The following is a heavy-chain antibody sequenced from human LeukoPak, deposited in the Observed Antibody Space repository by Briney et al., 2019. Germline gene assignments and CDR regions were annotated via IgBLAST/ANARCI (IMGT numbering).Heavy chain of an antibody. V-gene: IGHV4-61*08. Sequence: SETLSLTCTVSGGSISGSGYYWSWIRQPPGKGLEWIGYIYYSGSTNYNPSLKSRVTISVDTSKNQFSLKLSSVTAADTAVYYCARVAPSPVSPQWLVKNWFDPWGQGTLVTVSS. CDR1: GGSISGSGYY. CDR3: ARVAPSPVSPQWLVKNWFDP. CDR2: IYYSGST. D-gene: IGHD6-19*01. J-gene: IGHJ5*02.